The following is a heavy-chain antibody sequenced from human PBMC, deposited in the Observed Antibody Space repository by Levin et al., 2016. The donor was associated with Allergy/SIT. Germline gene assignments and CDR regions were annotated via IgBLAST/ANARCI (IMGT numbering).Heavy chain of an antibody. V-gene: IGHV4-39*01. CDR3: ARHKDLTGYYLNNRFDP. J-gene: IGHJ5*02. Sequence: SETLSLTCTVSGDSISSSNSYWGWIRQPPGKGLEWIASVYYSGSAYYKPSLKSRVTISVDTSKNQLSLSLSSVTAADTAVYYCARHKDLTGYYLNNRFDPWGQGTLVTVSS. D-gene: IGHD3-9*01. CDR1: GDSISSSNSY. CDR2: VYYSGSA.